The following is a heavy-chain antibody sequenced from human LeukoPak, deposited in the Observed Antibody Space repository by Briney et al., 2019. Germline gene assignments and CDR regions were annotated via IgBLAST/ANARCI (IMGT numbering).Heavy chain of an antibody. CDR2: IYYTGTP. CDR1: GGSISSYY. CDR3: GRLTSTVPSFDI. J-gene: IGHJ3*02. D-gene: IGHD2-2*01. V-gene: IGHV4-59*01. Sequence: PSETLSLTCTVSGGSISSYYGSWIRQSPGKGLEWIANIYYTGTPYYNPSLQSRVTISVDMSKNQFSLKLSGVTAADTGVYYCGRLTSTVPSFDIWGQGTMVTVSS.